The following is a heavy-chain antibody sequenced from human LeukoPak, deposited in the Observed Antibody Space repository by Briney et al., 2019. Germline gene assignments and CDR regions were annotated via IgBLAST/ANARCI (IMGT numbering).Heavy chain of an antibody. V-gene: IGHV4-59*11. CDR2: IFDTRTT. J-gene: IGHJ4*02. CDR3: ATIKRGNIFGYFDF. D-gene: IGHD5-18*01. Sequence: SETLSLTCTVSGASFSNHHWGWIRQPPGKELEWIAYIFDTRTTKDSPSLNSRVTLSADTSKNQFSLRLTSVTAADTAVYYCATIKRGNIFGYFDFWGQGILVTVSS. CDR1: GASFSNHH.